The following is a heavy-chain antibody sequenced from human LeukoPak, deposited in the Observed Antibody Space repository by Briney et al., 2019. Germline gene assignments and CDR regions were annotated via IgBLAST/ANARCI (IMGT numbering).Heavy chain of an antibody. V-gene: IGHV1-24*01. CDR3: ATAIVVYSRFDY. CDR1: GYTLTELS. CDR2: FDPEDGET. D-gene: IGHD2-2*01. J-gene: IGHJ4*02. Sequence: ASVKVSCKVSGYTLTELSMHWVRQAPGKGLEWMGGFDPEDGETIYAQKFQGRVTMTEDTSTDTAYMELSSLRSEDTAVYYCATAIVVYSRFDYWGQGTLATVSS.